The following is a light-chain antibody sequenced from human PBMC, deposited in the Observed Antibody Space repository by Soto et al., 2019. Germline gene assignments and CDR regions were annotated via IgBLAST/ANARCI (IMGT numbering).Light chain of an antibody. CDR1: NIGSKS. J-gene: IGLJ2*01. CDR2: YAS. V-gene: IGLV3-21*04. Sequence: SYELTQPPSVSVAPGKTARITCGGNNIGSKSVHWYQQKPGQALVLAISYASDRPSGIPERFSGSNXXXTATLTXSRVEDGDEADYYCQVWDSSSDHRVFGGGTKLTVL. CDR3: QVWDSSSDHRV.